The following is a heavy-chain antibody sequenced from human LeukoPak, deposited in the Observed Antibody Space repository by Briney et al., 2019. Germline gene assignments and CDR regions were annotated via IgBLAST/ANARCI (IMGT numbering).Heavy chain of an antibody. CDR2: IYSGGTT. CDR3: ARATDTSGCCTFDY. V-gene: IGHV3-53*01. CDR1: GFTFSSYA. Sequence: PGGSLRLSCAASGFTFSSYAMTWARQAPGKGLDWVSLIYSGGTTYYADSVKGRFTISRDTSTNTLYLQMNSLRAEDTAVYYCARATDTSGCCTFDYWGQGTLVTVSS. D-gene: IGHD6-19*01. J-gene: IGHJ4*02.